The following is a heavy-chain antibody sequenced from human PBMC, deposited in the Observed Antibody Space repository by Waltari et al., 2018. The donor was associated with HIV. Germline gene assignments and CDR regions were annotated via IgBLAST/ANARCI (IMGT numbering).Heavy chain of an antibody. CDR2: ISDSGST. Sequence: EVQLVESGGGVVQPGGSLLLSCAASGFAFTNYAMTWVRQAPGRGLEWVSIISDSGSTYYADSLRGRFTISRDNSRKRLYLQMNGLRAEDTALYYCARDSESSTMVVIDFFDTWGQGSLVTVSS. J-gene: IGHJ5*02. D-gene: IGHD3-10*01. CDR3: ARDSESSTMVVIDFFDT. CDR1: GFAFTNYA. V-gene: IGHV3-23*04.